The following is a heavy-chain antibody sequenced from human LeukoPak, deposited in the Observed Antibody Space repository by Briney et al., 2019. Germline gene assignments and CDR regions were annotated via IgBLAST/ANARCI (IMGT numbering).Heavy chain of an antibody. CDR1: GYIFDIYA. Sequence: ASGKVSCKASGYIFDIYALIWVRQAPGQGLELMGWISTNTGNPTYAQGFTGRFVFSLDTSVSTAYLQISSLKAEDTAVYYCARDYTLTLGTTTYFQHWGQGTLVTVSS. J-gene: IGHJ1*01. V-gene: IGHV7-4-1*02. CDR3: ARDYTLTLGTTTYFQH. D-gene: IGHD1-7*01. CDR2: ISTNTGNP.